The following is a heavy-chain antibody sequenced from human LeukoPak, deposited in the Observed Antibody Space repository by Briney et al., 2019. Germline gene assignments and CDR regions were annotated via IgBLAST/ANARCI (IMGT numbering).Heavy chain of an antibody. V-gene: IGHV3-43*02. D-gene: IGHD6-19*01. Sequence: PGGSLRLSCAASGFTFDDYAMHWVRQAPGKGLERVSLISGDGGSIYYADSVKGRFTISRDNSKNSLYLQMNSLRTEDTALYYCARETYSSGWYFHHWGQGTLVTVSS. J-gene: IGHJ1*01. CDR3: ARETYSSGWYFHH. CDR1: GFTFDDYA. CDR2: ISGDGGSI.